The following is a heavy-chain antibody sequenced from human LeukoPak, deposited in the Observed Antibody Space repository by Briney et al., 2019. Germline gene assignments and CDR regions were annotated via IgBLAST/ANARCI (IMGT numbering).Heavy chain of an antibody. CDR3: ARSRYDSSGYYGIIGN. V-gene: IGHV3-30*04. D-gene: IGHD3-22*01. J-gene: IGHJ4*02. Sequence: GGSLRLSCAGSGFTFSSYAMHWVRQAPGKGLEWVAVISYDGSNKYYADSVKGRFTISRDNAKNSLYLQMNSLRAEDTAVYYCARSRYDSSGYYGIIGNWGQGTLVTVSS. CDR1: GFTFSSYA. CDR2: ISYDGSNK.